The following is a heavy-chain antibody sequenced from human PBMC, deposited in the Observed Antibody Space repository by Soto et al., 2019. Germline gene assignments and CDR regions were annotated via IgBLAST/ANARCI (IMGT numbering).Heavy chain of an antibody. CDR1: GFTFSDYA. Sequence: EVQLVESGGGLVQPGGSLRLSCAASGFTFSDYALNWVRQAPGEGLEWISYISSSSSTIYFADSLKGRFTISRDNAKNSLYQQMNSLRDEETAVYYCASTVQYCTSTSCYPCGRFDYWGQGTLVTVSS. CDR3: ASTVQYCTSTSCYPCGRFDY. D-gene: IGHD2-2*01. CDR2: ISSSSSTI. J-gene: IGHJ4*02. V-gene: IGHV3-48*02.